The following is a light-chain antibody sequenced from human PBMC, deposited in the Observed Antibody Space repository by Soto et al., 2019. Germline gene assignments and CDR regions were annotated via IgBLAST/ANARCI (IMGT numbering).Light chain of an antibody. J-gene: IGKJ3*01. V-gene: IGKV3-15*01. CDR3: QQYNAWPIFT. CDR2: DAS. Sequence: IVLTQSPATLSVSPGERATLFCRASQSVSSNLAWYQQTPGQAPRLLIYDASTRATGIPARFSGSGSGIEFTLTISRLQSEDFPVFYCQQYNAWPIFTFGPGTKVDI. CDR1: QSVSSN.